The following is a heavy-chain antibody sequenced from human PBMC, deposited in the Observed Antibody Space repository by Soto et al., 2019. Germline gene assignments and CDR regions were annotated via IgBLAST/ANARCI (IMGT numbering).Heavy chain of an antibody. CDR2: IYYSGST. CDR3: ARLTTTWYYYGMDV. Sequence: SETLSLTCTVSGGSISSSSYYWGWIRQPPGKGLEWIGSIYYSGSTYYNPSLKSRVTISVDTSKNQFSLKLSSVTAADTAVYYCARLTTTWYYYGMDVWGQGTTVTVSS. V-gene: IGHV4-39*01. J-gene: IGHJ6*02. D-gene: IGHD4-17*01. CDR1: GGSISSSSYY.